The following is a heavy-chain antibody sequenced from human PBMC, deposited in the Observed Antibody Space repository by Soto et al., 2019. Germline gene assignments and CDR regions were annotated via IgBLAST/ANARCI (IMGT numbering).Heavy chain of an antibody. J-gene: IGHJ4*02. CDR1: GFTFSDYY. CDR2: ISSSSSYT. D-gene: IGHD4-17*01. V-gene: IGHV3-11*06. CDR3: ARPLAVYGDYPFDY. Sequence: GGSLRLSCAASGFTFSDYYMNWIRQAPGKGLEWLSYISSSSSYTTYADSVKGRFTISRDNAKNSLYLQMNSLRAEDTAVYYCARPLAVYGDYPFDYWGQGALVTVSS.